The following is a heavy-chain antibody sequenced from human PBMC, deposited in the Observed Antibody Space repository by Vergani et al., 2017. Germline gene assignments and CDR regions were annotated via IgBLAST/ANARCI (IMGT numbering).Heavy chain of an antibody. D-gene: IGHD6-6*01. CDR1: GSSMNNDY. CDR3: ARVVAARGFDS. J-gene: IGHJ4*02. V-gene: IGHV4-4*07. Sequence: QVQLQESGPELVKPSETLSLIFTVSGSSMNNDYWTYIRQPAGRALELIARIYPSWTTNPNPTLKSRVTMSVDTSKSQFSLQLRSLTAADTATYYCARVVAARGFDSWGQGILVTVSS. CDR2: IYPSWTT.